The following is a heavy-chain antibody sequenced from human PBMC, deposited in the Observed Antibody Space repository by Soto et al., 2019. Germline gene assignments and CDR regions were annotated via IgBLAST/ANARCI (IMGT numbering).Heavy chain of an antibody. CDR3: TRRAYSSGWYYDY. Sequence: PGGSLRLSCAASGFTFSGSAMHWVRQASGKGLEWVGRIRSKANSYATAYAASVKGRFTISRDDSKNTAYLQMNSLKTEDTAVYYCTRRAYSSGWYYDYCGQGTLVTVSS. D-gene: IGHD6-19*01. J-gene: IGHJ4*02. CDR2: IRSKANSYAT. CDR1: GFTFSGSA. V-gene: IGHV3-73*01.